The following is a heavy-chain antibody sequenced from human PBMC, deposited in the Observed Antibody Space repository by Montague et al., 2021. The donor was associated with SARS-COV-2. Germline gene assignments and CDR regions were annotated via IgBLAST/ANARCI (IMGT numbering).Heavy chain of an antibody. CDR2: IYYSGST. Sequence: TLSLTCTVSDGSISSGGYYWGWIRQHPGKGLEWIGYIYYSGSTYYNPSLKSRVTISVDTSKNQFSLKLSAVTAANTAVYYCARAFVVVIAIDAFDVWGQGTMVTVSS. D-gene: IGHD2-21*01. J-gene: IGHJ3*01. CDR1: DGSISSGGYY. V-gene: IGHV4-31*03. CDR3: ARAFVVVIAIDAFDV.